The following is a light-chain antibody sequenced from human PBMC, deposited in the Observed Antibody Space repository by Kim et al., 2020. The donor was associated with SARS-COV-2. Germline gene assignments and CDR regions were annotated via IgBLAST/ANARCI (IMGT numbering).Light chain of an antibody. CDR3: NSRDSNENVF. CDR2: GKN. V-gene: IGLV3-19*01. J-gene: IGLJ2*01. CDR1: SLRSYY. Sequence: ALRQTVRITCQGDSLRSYYATWYQQKPGQAPIVVIYGKNNRPSGIPDRFSGSSSGNTASLTITGTQAGDEADYYCNSRDSNENVFFGGGTQLTVL.